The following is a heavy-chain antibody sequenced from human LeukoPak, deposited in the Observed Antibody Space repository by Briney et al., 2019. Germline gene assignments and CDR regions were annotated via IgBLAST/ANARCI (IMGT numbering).Heavy chain of an antibody. J-gene: IGHJ4*02. V-gene: IGHV3-13*01. CDR2: VGATGET. Sequence: GGSLRLSRAAFGFSFETYDMHWVRQPTGKGLEWVSAVGATGETYYPDSVKDRFTISRENAKNSLYLQMNSLRVEDTAVYYCARAIGGPSGTYYNYWGQGTLVTVSS. D-gene: IGHD1-26*01. CDR3: ARAIGGPSGTYYNY. CDR1: GFSFETYD.